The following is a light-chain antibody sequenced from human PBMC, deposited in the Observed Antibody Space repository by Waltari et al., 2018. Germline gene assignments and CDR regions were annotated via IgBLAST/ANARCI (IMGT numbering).Light chain of an antibody. V-gene: IGKV3-15*01. J-gene: IGKJ4*01. Sequence: EIVLTQSPATLSVSPGETVTLSCRDSQTVSTSLAWYQKKAGQAPRLLIFDASTRATGIPATFSGSGSGTEFTLTISSLQSEDLAVYYCQQYKEWPLTFGGGTKVEIK. CDR2: DAS. CDR3: QQYKEWPLT. CDR1: QTVSTS.